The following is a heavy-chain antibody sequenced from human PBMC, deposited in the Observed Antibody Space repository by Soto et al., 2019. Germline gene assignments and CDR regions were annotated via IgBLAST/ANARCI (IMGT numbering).Heavy chain of an antibody. CDR3: ARDPERTSVTYYYYGMDV. J-gene: IGHJ6*02. CDR1: GFALGGYT. D-gene: IGHD4-17*01. CDR2: ISRGSSTI. Sequence: PGGSLRLSCAAAGFALGGYTMNWVRQAPGKGLEWVSYISRGSSTIYYADSVEGRFTVSRDDAKNSLSLQMNSLRDEDTAVYYCARDPERTSVTYYYYGMDVWGQGTTVTVSS. V-gene: IGHV3-48*02.